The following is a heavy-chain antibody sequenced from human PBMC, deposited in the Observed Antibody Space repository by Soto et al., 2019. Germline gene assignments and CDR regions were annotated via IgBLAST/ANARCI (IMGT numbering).Heavy chain of an antibody. CDR1: GFTFSDHY. V-gene: IGHV3-72*01. CDR2: TRNKANSYTT. Sequence: GGSLRLSCAASGFTFSDHYMDWVRQAPGKGLEWVGRTRNKANSYTTEYAASVIGRFTISRDDSKNSLYLQMNSLKTEDTAVYYCATATVTTDNYWGQGTLVTVSS. J-gene: IGHJ4*02. CDR3: ATATVTTDNY. D-gene: IGHD4-17*01.